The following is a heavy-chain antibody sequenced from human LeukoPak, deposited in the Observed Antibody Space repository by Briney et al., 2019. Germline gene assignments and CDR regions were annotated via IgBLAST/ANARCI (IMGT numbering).Heavy chain of an antibody. CDR3: ATSILPAGSYYYYYYGMDV. Sequence: GALRLSCAASGFTVSSNYMSWIRQAPGKGLEWVSYISSSGSTIYYADSVKGRFTISRDNAKNSLYLQMNSLRAEDTAVYYCATSILPAGSYYYYYYGMDVWGQGTTVTVSS. D-gene: IGHD2-2*01. J-gene: IGHJ6*02. CDR1: GFTVSSNY. CDR2: ISSSGSTI. V-gene: IGHV3-11*01.